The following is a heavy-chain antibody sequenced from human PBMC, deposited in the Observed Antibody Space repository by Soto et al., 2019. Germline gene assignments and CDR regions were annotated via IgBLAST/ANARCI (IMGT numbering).Heavy chain of an antibody. V-gene: IGHV1-2*04. CDR3: ARGLHYGMDV. CDR1: GYTLTGHY. Sequence: ASVKVPCKASGYTLTGHYMHWVRQAPGQGLEWTGWINPNSGGTNYAQKFQGWVTMTRDTSISTAYMELSRLRSDDTAVYYCARGLHYGMDVWGQGTTVTVYS. J-gene: IGHJ6*02. CDR2: INPNSGGT.